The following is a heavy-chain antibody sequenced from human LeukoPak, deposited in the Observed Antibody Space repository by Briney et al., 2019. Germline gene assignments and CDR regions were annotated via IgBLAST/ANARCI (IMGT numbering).Heavy chain of an antibody. D-gene: IGHD5-24*01. CDR3: ATLRGDATIFEY. CDR1: GFPFSIYE. Sequence: PGGSLRLSCAVSGFPFSIYEMNWVRQAPGKGLEWVATIKRDGSVSHYGDSVKGRFTISRDNARNSMYLQIDFLRVEDTAVYYCATLRGDATIFEYWGQGTLVTVSS. J-gene: IGHJ4*02. CDR2: IKRDGSVS. V-gene: IGHV3-7*01.